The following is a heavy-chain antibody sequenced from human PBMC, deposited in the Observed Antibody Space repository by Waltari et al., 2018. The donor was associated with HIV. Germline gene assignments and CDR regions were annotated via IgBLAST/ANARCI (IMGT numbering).Heavy chain of an antibody. CDR1: GDSVGDSRYY. CDR2: IYYRGST. J-gene: IGHJ4*02. V-gene: IGHV4-39*07. Sequence: QPQLQESGPGLVKPSESLSLTSTVSGDSVGDSRYYWGWIRQPPGKGLECIGGIYYRGSTYYNPALKSRVTISLDTSKNQFSLTLSSVAAADTAVYYCARGRNWNYPSQFDYWGQGTLVTVSS. D-gene: IGHD1-7*01. CDR3: ARGRNWNYPSQFDY.